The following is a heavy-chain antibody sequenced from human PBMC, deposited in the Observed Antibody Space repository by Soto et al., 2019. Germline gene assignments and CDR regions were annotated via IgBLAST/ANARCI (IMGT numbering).Heavy chain of an antibody. CDR1: GGSISSNY. J-gene: IGHJ2*01. V-gene: IGHV4-59*01. D-gene: IGHD2-15*01. CDR2: IYYSGST. Sequence: NPSETLSLTCTVSGGSISSNYWSWIRQPPGKGLEWIGYIYYSGSTNYNPSLKSRVTISVDTSKNQFSLKLSSVTAADTAVYYCARGGCSGGSCYSGNYWYFDLWGRGTLVTVSS. CDR3: ARGGCSGGSCYSGNYWYFDL.